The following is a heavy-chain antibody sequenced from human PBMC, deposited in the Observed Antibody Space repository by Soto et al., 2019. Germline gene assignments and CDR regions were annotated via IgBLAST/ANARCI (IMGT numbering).Heavy chain of an antibody. J-gene: IGHJ4*02. V-gene: IGHV3-7*05. CDR3: SRGSGHFDY. D-gene: IGHD2-15*01. CDR1: GFTFSSYW. CDR2: IKQDGSEK. Sequence: EVQLVESGGGLVQPGGSLRLSCAASGFTFSSYWMSWVRKAPGKGLEWVANIKQDGSEKYYVDSVKGRFTISRDNAKNSLYLQMNSLGAEDTAVYYCSRGSGHFDYWGQGPLVTVSS.